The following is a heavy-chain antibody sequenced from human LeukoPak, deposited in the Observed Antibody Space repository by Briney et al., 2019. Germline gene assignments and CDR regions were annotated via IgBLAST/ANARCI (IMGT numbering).Heavy chain of an antibody. D-gene: IGHD3-10*01. Sequence: TSETLSLTCAVSGYSISSGYYWGWIRQPPGKGLEWIGSIYHSGSTYYNPSLKSRVTISVDTSKNQFSLKLSSVTAADTAVYYCARRLFWEAGSQNNWFDPWGQGTLVTVSS. CDR2: IYHSGST. V-gene: IGHV4-38-2*01. J-gene: IGHJ5*02. CDR1: GYSISSGYY. CDR3: ARRLFWEAGSQNNWFDP.